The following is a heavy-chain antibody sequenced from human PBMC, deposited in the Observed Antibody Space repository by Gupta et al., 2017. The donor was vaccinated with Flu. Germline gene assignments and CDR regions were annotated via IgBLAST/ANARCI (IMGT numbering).Heavy chain of an antibody. CDR2: ISYEGDKT. CDR3: AKTGTTGYFYMDV. V-gene: IGHV3-30*18. CDR1: RFVFGSYG. J-gene: IGHJ6*03. D-gene: IGHD1-7*01. Sequence: QGQLVESGGGMVQPGRSLRLSCAASRFVFGSYGMNWVRQAPGKGLEWVAMISYEGDKTSYVESVKGRFTVSRDNSRDKLYLQMKRLKDDDTAVYYCAKTGTTGYFYMDVWGNGTTVIVSS.